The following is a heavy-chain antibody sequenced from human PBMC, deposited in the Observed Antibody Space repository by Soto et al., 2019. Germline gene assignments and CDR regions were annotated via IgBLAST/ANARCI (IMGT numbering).Heavy chain of an antibody. V-gene: IGHV1-8*01. D-gene: IGHD6-19*01. CDR3: ARGRGWREH. Sequence: XSLKVSCKASVYAFTTYDISWVRQATGQGLEWMGWMDPKSGHTDYAAKFQGRVTMTRNTSISTAYMELSSLRSDDTAVYYCARGRGWREHWGQGTLVTVSS. J-gene: IGHJ4*02. CDR1: VYAFTTYD. CDR2: MDPKSGHT.